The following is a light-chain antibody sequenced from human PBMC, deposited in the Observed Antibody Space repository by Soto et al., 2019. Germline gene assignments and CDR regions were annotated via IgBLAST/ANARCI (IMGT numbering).Light chain of an antibody. Sequence: PGDRATLSCRASQPVTSYLAWYQQKPGQAPRLLIYGASNRATGIPDRFSGSGSGTDFTLTISRLEPEDFAVYYCQAYADSRTFGHGTRVEI. V-gene: IGKV3-20*01. CDR2: GAS. CDR1: QPVTSY. CDR3: QAYADSRT. J-gene: IGKJ1*01.